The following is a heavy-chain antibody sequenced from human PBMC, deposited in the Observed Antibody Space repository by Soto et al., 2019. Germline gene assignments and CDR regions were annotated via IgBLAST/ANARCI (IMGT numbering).Heavy chain of an antibody. J-gene: IGHJ5*02. Sequence: GVSLRLSCAASGFSFSNHSMAWARQAPGKGLEWVSYISSSSSTIYYADSVKGRFTISRDNAKNSLYLQMNSLRAEDTAVYYCARGAYNWNPFSDHDPWGQGTLVTVSS. CDR1: GFSFSNHS. CDR2: ISSSSSTI. CDR3: ARGAYNWNPFSDHDP. D-gene: IGHD1-20*01. V-gene: IGHV3-48*01.